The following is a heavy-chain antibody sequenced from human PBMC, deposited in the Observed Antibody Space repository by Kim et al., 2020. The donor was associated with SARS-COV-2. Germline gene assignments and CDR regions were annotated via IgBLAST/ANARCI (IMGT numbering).Heavy chain of an antibody. Sequence: HPAHKSRVTISVDTAKNQFSLKLSSVTAADTAVYYCARSWSSSWYGAFDIWGQGTRVTVSS. CDR3: ARSWSSSWYGAFDI. V-gene: IGHV4-59*01. J-gene: IGHJ3*02. D-gene: IGHD6-13*01.